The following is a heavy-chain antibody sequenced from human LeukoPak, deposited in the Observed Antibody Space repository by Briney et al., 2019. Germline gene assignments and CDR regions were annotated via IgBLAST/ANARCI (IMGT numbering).Heavy chain of an antibody. D-gene: IGHD3-10*01. Sequence: SETLSLTCTVSGGSISSSSHYWAWIRQSPGTGLEWIGSIYYSGSTYYNPSLKSRVTISVDTSKNQFSLKLSSVTAADTAVYYCARRLSKGSGSYYTGAFDYWGQGTLVTVSS. V-gene: IGHV4-39*07. CDR1: GGSISSSSHY. J-gene: IGHJ4*02. CDR2: IYYSGST. CDR3: ARRLSKGSGSYYTGAFDY.